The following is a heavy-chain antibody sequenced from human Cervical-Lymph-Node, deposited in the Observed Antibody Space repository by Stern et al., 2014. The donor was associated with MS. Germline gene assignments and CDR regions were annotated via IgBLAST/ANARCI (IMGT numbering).Heavy chain of an antibody. CDR1: GYTFSSYW. V-gene: IGHV5-51*01. J-gene: IGHJ6*02. CDR2: IFPGASDP. Sequence: EVQLVESGTAVKAPGESLKISCKASGYTFSSYWIGWGRQMPGKGLEWVGAIFPGASDPRYSPSFQGPVTIPADKSADTAYLQWNTLKASDTAMYYCARHLNRVELDVWGQGTTVIVSS. CDR3: ARHLNRVELDV.